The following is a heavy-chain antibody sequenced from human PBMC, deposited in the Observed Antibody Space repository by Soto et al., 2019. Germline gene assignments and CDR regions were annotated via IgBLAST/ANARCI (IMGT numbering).Heavy chain of an antibody. D-gene: IGHD1-1*01. Sequence: SETLSLTCTVSGVSISSSGYYWGCIRQPPGKGLEWIASIDYTGNTFYNPSLTSRVTISVDTSKNQFSLKVTSVTAADTAVYYCERIKNRYGTQPRGQG. CDR1: GVSISSSGYY. CDR2: IDYTGNT. V-gene: IGHV4-39*01. CDR3: ERIKNRYGTQP. J-gene: IGHJ5*02.